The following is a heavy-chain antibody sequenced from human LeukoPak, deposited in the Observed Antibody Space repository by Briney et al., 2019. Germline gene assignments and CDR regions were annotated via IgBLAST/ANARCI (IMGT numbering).Heavy chain of an antibody. CDR1: GDSVSSKSAT. CDR2: TYYTSKWYN. Sequence: SQTLSLTCAISGDSVSSKSATWNWIRQSPSRGLEWLGRTYYTSKWYNGYAVSVKSRTTINPDTSKNHFSLQLNSVTPEDTAVYYCTRVSSPWSPRDAFDIWGQGTMVTVSS. V-gene: IGHV6-1*01. CDR3: TRVSSPWSPRDAFDI. D-gene: IGHD1-26*01. J-gene: IGHJ3*02.